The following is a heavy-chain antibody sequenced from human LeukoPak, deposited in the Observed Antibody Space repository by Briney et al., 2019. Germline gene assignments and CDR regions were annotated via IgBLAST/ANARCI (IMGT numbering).Heavy chain of an antibody. V-gene: IGHV4-31*03. J-gene: IGHJ4*02. Sequence: SETLSLTCTVSGGSISSGGYYWSWIRQHPGKGLEWIGYIYYSGSTYYNPSLKSRVTISVDTSKNQFSLKLSSVTAADTAVYCCARATMIVVVRFDYWGQGTLVTVSS. CDR2: IYYSGST. D-gene: IGHD3-22*01. CDR1: GGSISSGGYY. CDR3: ARATMIVVVRFDY.